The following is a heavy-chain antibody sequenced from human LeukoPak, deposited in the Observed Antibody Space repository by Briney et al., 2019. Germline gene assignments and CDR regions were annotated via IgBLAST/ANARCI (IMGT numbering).Heavy chain of an antibody. Sequence: SETLSLTCTVSGGSISSGGYYWSWIRQHPGKGLEWIGYIYYSGSTYYNPSLKSRVTISVDTSKNQFSLKLSSVTAADTAVYSCGRGGSGYDHGTVYFDYWGQGTLVTASS. CDR2: IYYSGST. V-gene: IGHV4-31*03. J-gene: IGHJ4*02. CDR1: GGSISSGGYY. CDR3: GRGGSGYDHGTVYFDY. D-gene: IGHD5-12*01.